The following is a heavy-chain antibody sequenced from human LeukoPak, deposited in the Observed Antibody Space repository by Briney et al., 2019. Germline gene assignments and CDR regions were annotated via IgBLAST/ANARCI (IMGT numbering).Heavy chain of an antibody. D-gene: IGHD4-17*01. CDR1: GGSFSGYY. J-gene: IGHJ6*03. CDR2: IYYSGST. Sequence: SETLSLTCAVSGGSFSGYYWYWIRQPPGKGLEWIGSIYYSGSTYYTPSLKSRVIISVDTSKNQFSLKLSSVTAADTAVYYCARQGVGTYDYGDEGYYMDVWGKGTTVTISS. CDR3: ARQGVGTYDYGDEGYYMDV. V-gene: IGHV4-39*01.